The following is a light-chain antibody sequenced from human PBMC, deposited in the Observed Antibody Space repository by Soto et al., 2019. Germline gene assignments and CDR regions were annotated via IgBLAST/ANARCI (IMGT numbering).Light chain of an antibody. CDR3: QSYDSSLSGVV. J-gene: IGLJ3*02. Sequence: QSVLTQPPSVSGAPGQRVTISCTGSSSNIGAGYDLHWYQQLPGTAPKLLIFGNNNWPSGVPDRFSGSKSGTSASLAITGLQAEDEADYYCQSYDSSLSGVVFGGGTKLTVL. CDR2: GNN. CDR1: SSNIGAGYD. V-gene: IGLV1-40*01.